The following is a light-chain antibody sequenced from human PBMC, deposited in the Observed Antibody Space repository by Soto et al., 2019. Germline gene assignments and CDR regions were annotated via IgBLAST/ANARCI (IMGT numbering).Light chain of an antibody. CDR1: QTVRNNY. CDR3: QQYGSSPRIT. CDR2: DAS. J-gene: IGKJ5*01. Sequence: VLTQSPGTPSFSPGKGAXXXCXXIQTVRNNYLAWYQQKPGQAPRLLIYDASSRATGIPDRFSGGGSGTDFTLTISRLEPEDFAVYYCQQYGSSPRITFGQGTRLEI. V-gene: IGKV3-20*01.